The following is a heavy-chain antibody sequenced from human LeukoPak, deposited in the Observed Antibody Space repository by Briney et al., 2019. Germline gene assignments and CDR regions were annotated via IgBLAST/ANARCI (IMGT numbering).Heavy chain of an antibody. J-gene: IGHJ4*02. D-gene: IGHD3-3*01. V-gene: IGHV1-2*02. CDR2: INPNSGGT. CDR3: AXXXXDFWSGYADY. Sequence: ASVKVSCKASGYTFTGYYMHWVRQAPGQGLEWMGWINPNSGGTNYAQKFQGRVTMTRDTSISTAYMELSRLRSDDTAVYYCAXXXXDFWSGYADYWGQGTLVTVSS. CDR1: GYTFTGYY.